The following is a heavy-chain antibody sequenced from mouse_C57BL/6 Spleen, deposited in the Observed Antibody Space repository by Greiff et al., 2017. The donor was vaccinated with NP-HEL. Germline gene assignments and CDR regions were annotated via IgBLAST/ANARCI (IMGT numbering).Heavy chain of an antibody. CDR2: ISSGSSTI. D-gene: IGHD1-1*01. CDR3: AKGGYYGRDAMDY. J-gene: IGHJ4*01. V-gene: IGHV5-17*01. Sequence: DVMLVESGGGLVKPGGSLKLSCAASGFTFSDYGMHWVRQAPEKGLEWVAYISSGSSTIYYADTVKGRFTISRDNAKNTLFLQMTSLRSEDTAMYYCAKGGYYGRDAMDYWGQGTSVTVSS. CDR1: GFTFSDYG.